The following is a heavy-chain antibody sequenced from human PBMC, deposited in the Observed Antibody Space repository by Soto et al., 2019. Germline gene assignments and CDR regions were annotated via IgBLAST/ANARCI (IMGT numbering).Heavy chain of an antibody. CDR1: GFTFRSFV. CDR2: TSYDGSNA. Sequence: QVQLGESGGGVVQPGTSLRLSCVGSGFTFRSFVIHWVRQAPGKGLEWVALTSYDGSNAYYGDSVKGRFTISRDNSKNTVDLQMDSLRVEDTAIYYCARWGTRGGLDFWGQGTLVSVSS. J-gene: IGHJ4*02. D-gene: IGHD3-16*01. V-gene: IGHV3-30*03. CDR3: ARWGTRGGLDF.